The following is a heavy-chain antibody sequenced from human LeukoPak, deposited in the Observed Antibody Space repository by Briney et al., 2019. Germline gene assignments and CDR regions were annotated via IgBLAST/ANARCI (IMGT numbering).Heavy chain of an antibody. CDR3: AFTYYYGSGTNTILDY. CDR1: GGTFSSYA. V-gene: IGHV1-69*04. Sequence: ASVKVSCKASGGTFSSYAISWVRQAPGQGLEWMGRIIPILGIANYAQRFQGRATITADKSTSTAYMELSSLRSEDTAVYYCAFTYYYGSGTNTILDYWGQGTLVTVSS. CDR2: IIPILGIA. J-gene: IGHJ4*02. D-gene: IGHD3-10*01.